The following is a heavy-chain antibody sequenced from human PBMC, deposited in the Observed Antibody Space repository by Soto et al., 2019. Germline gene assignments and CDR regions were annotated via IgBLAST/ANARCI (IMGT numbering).Heavy chain of an antibody. Sequence: GESLKTSCKSPGYSLATYWITRVRQMPGKGLEWMGRIDPSDSYINYIPSFQGRVTISADKSLNTAYLQWSSLEASDTAMYYCARLGDCSGGSCFSRYYYHGMDVWGQGTTVTVSS. CDR2: IDPSDSYI. J-gene: IGHJ6*02. CDR1: GYSLATYW. CDR3: ARLGDCSGGSCFSRYYYHGMDV. V-gene: IGHV5-10-1*01. D-gene: IGHD2-15*01.